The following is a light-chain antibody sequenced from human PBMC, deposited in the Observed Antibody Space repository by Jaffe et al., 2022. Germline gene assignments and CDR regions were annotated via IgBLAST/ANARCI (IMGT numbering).Light chain of an antibody. CDR3: SSYTSSSTLVI. J-gene: IGLJ2*01. CDR2: DVT. V-gene: IGLV2-14*03. Sequence: QSALTQPASVSGSPGHSITISCTGTSSDIGGYNYVSWYQQHPGNAPKLMLYDVTDRPSGVSNRFSGSKSGNTASLTISGLQAEDEADYYCSSYTSSSTLVIFGAGTKVTVL. CDR1: SSDIGGYNY.